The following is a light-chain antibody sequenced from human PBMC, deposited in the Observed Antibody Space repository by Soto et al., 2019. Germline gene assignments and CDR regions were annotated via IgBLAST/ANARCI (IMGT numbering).Light chain of an antibody. CDR2: GNS. CDR1: SSNIGAGYD. Sequence: QSVLTQPPSVSGAPGQRVTISCTGSSSNIGAGYDVHWYQQLPGTAPKLLIYGNSNRPSGVPDRFSGSKSGTSASLAITGLLAEDDADYYCQSYDSSLSAVVFGGGTKLTVL. J-gene: IGLJ2*01. CDR3: QSYDSSLSAVV. V-gene: IGLV1-40*01.